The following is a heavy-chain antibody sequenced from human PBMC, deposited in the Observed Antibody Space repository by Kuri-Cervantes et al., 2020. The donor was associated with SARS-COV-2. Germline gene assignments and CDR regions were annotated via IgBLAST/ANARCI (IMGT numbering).Heavy chain of an antibody. V-gene: IGHV4-34*01. CDR1: GGSFSCYY. CDR2: INPSGST. CDR3: ARGPYNWNYKKYYYYMDV. J-gene: IGHJ6*03. Sequence: SETLSLTFAVYGGSFSCYYWSWTRQPPGKGLEWIGAINPSGSTNYNPSLKNRVTISVDTSKNQFSLKLSSVTAADTAVYYCARGPYNWNYKKYYYYMDVWGKGTTVTVSS. D-gene: IGHD1-7*01.